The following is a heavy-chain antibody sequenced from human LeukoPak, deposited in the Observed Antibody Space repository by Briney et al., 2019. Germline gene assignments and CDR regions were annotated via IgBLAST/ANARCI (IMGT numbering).Heavy chain of an antibody. D-gene: IGHD3/OR15-3a*01. CDR1: GFRFSDYY. V-gene: IGHV3-66*03. J-gene: IGHJ5*02. CDR3: ARDRAANQDWVEFDP. Sequence: GGSLRLSCAVSGFRFSDYYMSWVRQAPGKGLEWVGLIRDSGEAFYPDFARGRFAISRDESENTLYLQMNSLRVEDTVVYFCARDRAANQDWVEFDPWGQGTPVTVSS. CDR2: IRDSGEA.